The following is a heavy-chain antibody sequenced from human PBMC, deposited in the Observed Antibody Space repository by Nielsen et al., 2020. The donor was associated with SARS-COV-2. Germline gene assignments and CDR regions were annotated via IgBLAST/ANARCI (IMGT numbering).Heavy chain of an antibody. Sequence: SVKVSCQASGGTFSSDAFSWVRQAPGQGLEWLGGIIIVFDAANYAQKFQGRATITPDESTHTAYLELTSLRSADTAVYYCARHEYGGNSPIASWGQGTLVTVSS. CDR2: IIIVFDAA. CDR3: ARHEYGGNSPIAS. D-gene: IGHD4-23*01. J-gene: IGHJ4*02. CDR1: GGTFSSDA. V-gene: IGHV1-69*13.